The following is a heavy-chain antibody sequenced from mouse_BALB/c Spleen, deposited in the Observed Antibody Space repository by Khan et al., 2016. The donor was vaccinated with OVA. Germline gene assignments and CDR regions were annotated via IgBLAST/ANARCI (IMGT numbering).Heavy chain of an antibody. CDR1: GFTFTSYW. V-gene: IGHV1-7*01. Sequence: VQLQQSGAELAKPGASVKMSCKASGFTFTSYWMHWLKQRPGQGLEWIGYINPNTDYTEYNQKFKEKATLTADKSSNTAYMQLTSLTSEDSAVYYCVNHGSSSAWFTYWGRGTLVTVSA. CDR2: INPNTDYT. J-gene: IGHJ3*01. CDR3: VNHGSSSAWFTY. D-gene: IGHD1-1*01.